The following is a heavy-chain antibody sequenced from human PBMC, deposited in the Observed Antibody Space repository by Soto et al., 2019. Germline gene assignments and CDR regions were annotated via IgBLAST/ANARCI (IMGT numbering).Heavy chain of an antibody. D-gene: IGHD6-19*01. CDR1: GYTFTSYD. J-gene: IGHJ6*02. Sequence: ASVKVSCKASGYTFTSYDINWVRQATGQGLEWMGWMNPNSGNTGYAQKFQGRVTMTRNTSISTAYMELSSLRSEDTAVYYCARGGSGWYYYYYYGMDVWGQGTTVTVSS. V-gene: IGHV1-8*01. CDR3: ARGGSGWYYYYYYGMDV. CDR2: MNPNSGNT.